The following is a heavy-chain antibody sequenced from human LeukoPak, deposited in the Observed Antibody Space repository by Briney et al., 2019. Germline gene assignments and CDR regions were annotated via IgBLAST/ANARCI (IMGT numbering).Heavy chain of an antibody. CDR3: ARLMGDITGSFDY. J-gene: IGHJ4*02. D-gene: IGHD1-26*01. CDR2: MYYSGSP. V-gene: IGHV4-39*01. Sequence: PSETLSLLCTVSGDSLRSSSDYWGWVRQPPGKGLEWMGSMYYSGSPYYNPSPKSPVTISLDTSKNQFSLKLSSVTAADTALYFCARLMGDITGSFDYWGQGTLVTVS. CDR1: GDSLRSSSDY.